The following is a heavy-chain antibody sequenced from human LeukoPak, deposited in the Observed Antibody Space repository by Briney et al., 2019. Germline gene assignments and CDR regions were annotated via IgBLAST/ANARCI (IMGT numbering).Heavy chain of an antibody. J-gene: IGHJ4*02. V-gene: IGHV1-2*02. D-gene: IGHD5-24*01. CDR3: ARVGWLQSSGFDY. Sequence: ASVKVSCKASGYTFTGYYMHWVRQAPGQGLEWMGWINPNSGGTNYAQKFQGRVTMTTDTSTSTAYMELRSLRSDDTAVYYCARVGWLQSSGFDYWGQGTLVTVSS. CDR2: INPNSGGT. CDR1: GYTFTGYY.